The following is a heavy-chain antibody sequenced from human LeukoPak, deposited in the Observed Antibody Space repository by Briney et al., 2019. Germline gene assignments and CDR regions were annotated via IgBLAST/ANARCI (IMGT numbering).Heavy chain of an antibody. CDR2: IYYSGST. J-gene: IGHJ5*02. Sequence: SETLSLTCAVYGGSFSGYYWSWIRQPPGKGLEWIGYIYYSGSTNYNPSLKSRVTISVDTSKNQFSLKLSSVTAADTAVYYCAYSSSWYWFDPWGQGTLVTVSS. V-gene: IGHV4-59*08. CDR1: GGSFSGYY. D-gene: IGHD6-13*01. CDR3: AYSSSWYWFDP.